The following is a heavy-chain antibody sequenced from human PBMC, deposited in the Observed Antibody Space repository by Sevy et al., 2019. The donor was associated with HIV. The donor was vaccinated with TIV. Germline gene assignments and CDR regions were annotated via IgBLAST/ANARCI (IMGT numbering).Heavy chain of an antibody. Sequence: ASVKVSCKASGYTISTHGISWIRQATGQGLECMAWAYNGETSYAQKFQGRVSMTTDTSTSTAYMELRSLRSDDTAVYYCARGGVRTIYFDSWGQGTLVTVSS. V-gene: IGHV1-18*01. CDR2: AYNGET. D-gene: IGHD3-16*01. CDR1: GYTISTHG. J-gene: IGHJ4*02. CDR3: ARGGVRTIYFDS.